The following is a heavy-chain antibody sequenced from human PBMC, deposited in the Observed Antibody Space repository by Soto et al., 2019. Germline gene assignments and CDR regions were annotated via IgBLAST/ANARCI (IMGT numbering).Heavy chain of an antibody. CDR3: ARAPPVAEADIDP. D-gene: IGHD6-13*01. CDR2: IYYSGST. Sequence: SETLSLTCTVSGGSISSGDYYWSWIRQPPGKGLEWIGYIYYSGSTYYNPSLKSRVTISVDTSKNQFSLKLSSVTAADTAVYYCARAPPVAEADIDPWGQGTLVTVSS. J-gene: IGHJ5*02. V-gene: IGHV4-30-4*01. CDR1: GGSISSGDYY.